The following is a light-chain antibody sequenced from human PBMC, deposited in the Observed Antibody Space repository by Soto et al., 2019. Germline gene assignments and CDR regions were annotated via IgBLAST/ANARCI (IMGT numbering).Light chain of an antibody. J-gene: IGKJ1*01. Sequence: DIQMTQSPSSLSASVGDRVTITCRASQGISYYLAWYQQKPGKVPKVLISTASTLRSGVPSRFSGSGSGTDFTLTISSLQPEDVATYYCQRYNSAPTTFGQGTKVEIK. CDR2: TAS. CDR3: QRYNSAPTT. CDR1: QGISYY. V-gene: IGKV1-27*01.